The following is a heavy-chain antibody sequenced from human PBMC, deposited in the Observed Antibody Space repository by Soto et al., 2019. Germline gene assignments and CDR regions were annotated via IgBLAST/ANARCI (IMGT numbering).Heavy chain of an antibody. D-gene: IGHD2-2*01. V-gene: IGHV1-69*06. CDR3: ARDVVVVPAADPSLNWFGP. J-gene: IGHJ5*02. Sequence: SVKVSCKASGGTFSSYAISWVRQAPGQGLEWMGGIIPIFGTANYAQKFQGRVTITADKSTSTAYMELSSLRSEDTAVYYCARDVVVVPAADPSLNWFGPWGQGTLVTVSS. CDR2: IIPIFGTA. CDR1: GGTFSSYA.